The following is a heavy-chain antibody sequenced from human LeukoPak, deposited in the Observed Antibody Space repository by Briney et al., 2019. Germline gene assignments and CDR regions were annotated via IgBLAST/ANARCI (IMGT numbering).Heavy chain of an antibody. J-gene: IGHJ4*02. CDR2: IYYSGST. V-gene: IGHV4-59*08. D-gene: IGHD3-22*01. CDR3: ARSPIYAGYYEPIFDY. CDR1: GGSISSYY. Sequence: SETLSLTCTVSGGSISSYYWSWIRQPPGKGLEWIGYIYYSGSTNYNPSLKSRVTISVDTSKNQFSLKLSSVTAADTAVYYCARSPIYAGYYEPIFDYWGQGTLGTVSS.